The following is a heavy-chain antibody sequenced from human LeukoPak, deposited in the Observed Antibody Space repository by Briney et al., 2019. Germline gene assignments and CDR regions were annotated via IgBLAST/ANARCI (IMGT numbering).Heavy chain of an antibody. Sequence: SETLSLTCAVYGGSFSGYYWSWIRQPAGKGLEWIGRIYTSGSTNYNPSLKSRVTISVDTSKNQFSLKLSSVTAADTAVYYCARSTVVKGNAFDIWGQGTMVTVSS. CDR3: ARSTVVKGNAFDI. J-gene: IGHJ3*02. CDR1: GGSFSGYY. V-gene: IGHV4-59*10. CDR2: IYTSGST. D-gene: IGHD4-23*01.